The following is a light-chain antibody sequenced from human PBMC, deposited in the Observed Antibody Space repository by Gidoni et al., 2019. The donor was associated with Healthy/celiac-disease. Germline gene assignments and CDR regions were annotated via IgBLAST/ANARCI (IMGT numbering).Light chain of an antibody. CDR3: SSYTSSSTYV. CDR1: SSDVGGYNY. J-gene: IGLJ1*01. V-gene: IGLV2-14*01. CDR2: DVS. Sequence: SALTQPASVSGTQPGQSITIACTGTSSDVGGYNYVSWYQQHPGKAPKLMIYDVSNRPSGVSNRFSGSKSGNTASLTISGLQAEDEADYYCSSYTSSSTYVFGTGTKVTVL.